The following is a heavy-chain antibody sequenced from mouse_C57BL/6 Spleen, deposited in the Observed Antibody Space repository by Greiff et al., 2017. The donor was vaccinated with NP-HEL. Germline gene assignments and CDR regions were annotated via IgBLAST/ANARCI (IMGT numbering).Heavy chain of an antibody. CDR2: IWSDGST. CDR1: GFSLTSYG. D-gene: IGHD2-5*01. J-gene: IGHJ4*01. Sequence: VHLVESGPGLVAPSQSLSITCTVSGFSLTSYGVHWVRQPPGKGLEWLVVIWSDGSTTYNSALKSRLSISKDNSKSQVFLKMNSLQTDDTAMYYCARAYYSNYHYAMDYWGQGTSVTVSS. V-gene: IGHV2-6*03. CDR3: ARAYYSNYHYAMDY.